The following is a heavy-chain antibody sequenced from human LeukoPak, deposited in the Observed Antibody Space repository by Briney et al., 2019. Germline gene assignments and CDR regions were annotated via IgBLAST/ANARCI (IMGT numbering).Heavy chain of an antibody. D-gene: IGHD3-16*01. CDR1: GGSISNYY. V-gene: IGHV4-59*08. Sequence: SETLSLTCTVSGGSISNYYWSWIRQSPGKGLEWIGYIYYTGRTNYNPSLESRVTISLDTSKNEFSLKLNSVTAADTAVYYCARSLGDSAPDYFDYWGQGTLVTVSS. J-gene: IGHJ4*02. CDR2: IYYTGRT. CDR3: ARSLGDSAPDYFDY.